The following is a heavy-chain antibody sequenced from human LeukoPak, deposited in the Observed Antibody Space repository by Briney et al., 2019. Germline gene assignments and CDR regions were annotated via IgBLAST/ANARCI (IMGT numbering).Heavy chain of an antibody. D-gene: IGHD3-10*01. CDR1: GFTFSSYE. Sequence: GGSLRLSCAASGFTFSSYEMNWVRQAPGKGLEWVSFISSGGSSMYYVDSVKGRFTISRDNAKNSLYLQMNSLRAEDTAVYYCARLRGFRNFDYWGQGTLVTVSS. J-gene: IGHJ4*02. V-gene: IGHV3-48*03. CDR2: ISSGGSSM. CDR3: ARLRGFRNFDY.